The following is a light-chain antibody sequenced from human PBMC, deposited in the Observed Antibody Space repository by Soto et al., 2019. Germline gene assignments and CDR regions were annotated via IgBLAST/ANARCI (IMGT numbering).Light chain of an antibody. V-gene: IGKV3-20*01. J-gene: IGKJ1*01. CDR2: GAS. CDR3: QQYASSRT. Sequence: FAGSLTLTTGERATRCCMSSQSVTNNYLAWFQQKPGQAPRLLMYGASSRATGIPDRFSGSGSGTDFTLTITILEPEDFAVYYCQQYASSRTFGQGTNVDI. CDR1: QSVTNNY.